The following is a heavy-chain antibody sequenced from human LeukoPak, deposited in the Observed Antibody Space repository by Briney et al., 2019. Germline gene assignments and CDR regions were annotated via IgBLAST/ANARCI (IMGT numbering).Heavy chain of an antibody. D-gene: IGHD3-22*01. CDR3: ARGERKYYDSSGYHSEYFQH. Sequence: PSETLSLTCTVSGGSISSGSYYWSWIRQPAGKGLEWIGRIYTSGSTNYNPSLKSRVTISVDTSKNQFSLKLSSVTAADTAVHYCARGERKYYDSSGYHSEYFQHWGQGTLVTVSS. CDR2: IYTSGST. CDR1: GGSISSGSYY. J-gene: IGHJ1*01. V-gene: IGHV4-61*02.